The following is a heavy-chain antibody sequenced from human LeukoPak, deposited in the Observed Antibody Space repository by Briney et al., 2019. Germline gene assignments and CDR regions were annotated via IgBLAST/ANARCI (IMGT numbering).Heavy chain of an antibody. D-gene: IGHD3-16*01. J-gene: IGHJ6*02. CDR1: GYTFTSYD. Sequence: ASVKVSCKASGYTFTSYDINWVRQATGQGLEWMGWMNPNSGNTGYAQKFQGRVTMTRNTSISTAYMELSSLRSEDTAVYYCAREWTYYDYVWGSPTKNYYYGMDVWGQGTTVTVSS. V-gene: IGHV1-8*01. CDR3: AREWTYYDYVWGSPTKNYYYGMDV. CDR2: MNPNSGNT.